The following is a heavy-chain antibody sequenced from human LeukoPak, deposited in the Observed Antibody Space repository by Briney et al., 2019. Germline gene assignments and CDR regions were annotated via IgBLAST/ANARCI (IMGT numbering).Heavy chain of an antibody. CDR2: IKPDGSQI. J-gene: IGHJ4*02. D-gene: IGHD1-1*01. Sequence: GGSLRLSCAASGFTFNSYWMTWVRQAPGKVLEWVANIKPDGSQIYYVDSVKGRFTISRDNAKNSLYLQMNSLRAEDTAVYYCARDLNWETYWGQGTLVTVSS. CDR1: GFTFNSYW. V-gene: IGHV3-7*01. CDR3: ARDLNWETY.